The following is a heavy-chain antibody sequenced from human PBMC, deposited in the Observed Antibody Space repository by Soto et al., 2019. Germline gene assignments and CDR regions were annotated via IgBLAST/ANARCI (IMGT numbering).Heavy chain of an antibody. D-gene: IGHD4-17*01. J-gene: IGHJ4*02. Sequence: QVQLVESGGGVVQPGRSLRLSCAASGFTFSSYGMHWVRQAPGKGLEWVAVIWYVGSNKYYADSVKGRFTISRDNSKNTMYLQMNSMRADDTAVYYCARDGRGTTKVTRRGGFDYWGQGTLVTV. V-gene: IGHV3-33*01. CDR1: GFTFSSYG. CDR2: IWYVGSNK. CDR3: ARDGRGTTKVTRRGGFDY.